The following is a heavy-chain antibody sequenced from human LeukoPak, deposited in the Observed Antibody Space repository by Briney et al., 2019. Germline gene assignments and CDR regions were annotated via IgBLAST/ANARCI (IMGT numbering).Heavy chain of an antibody. V-gene: IGHV3-30-3*01. D-gene: IGHD5-18*01. CDR3: AREEYKYGLGALDV. Sequence: AGGSLRLSCTASGFRFSAYAMQWVRQAPGKGLEWVAVISIDGNTQYYADSMRGRFSISRDNSENTLYLEMSSLRGEDTGIFYCAREEYKYGLGALDVWGQGTTVTVSS. J-gene: IGHJ6*02. CDR1: GFRFSAYA. CDR2: ISIDGNTQ.